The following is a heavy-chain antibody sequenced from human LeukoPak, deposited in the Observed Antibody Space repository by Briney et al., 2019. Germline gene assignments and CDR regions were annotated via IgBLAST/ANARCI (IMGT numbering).Heavy chain of an antibody. CDR3: AKSPRGVDGDHVDY. J-gene: IGHJ4*02. CDR1: GFTFSRYA. D-gene: IGHD3-10*01. CDR2: ISGSGGST. Sequence: GGSLRLSCAASGFTFSRYAMSWVRQAPGRGLEWVSAISGSGGSTYYADSVKGRFTISRDNSKNTLYLQMNILRAEDTAVYYCAKSPRGVDGDHVDYWGQGTLVTVSS. V-gene: IGHV3-23*01.